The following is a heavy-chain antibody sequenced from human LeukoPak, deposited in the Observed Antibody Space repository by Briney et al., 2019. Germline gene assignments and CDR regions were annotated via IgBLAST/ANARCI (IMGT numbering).Heavy chain of an antibody. V-gene: IGHV1-69*05. D-gene: IGHD3-10*01. Sequence: SVKVSCKASGGTFSSYAISWVRQAPGQGLEWMGGIIPIFGTAIYAQKFQGRVTITTDESTSTAYMELSSLRSEDTAVYYCARETMVRGVIPLYYFDYWGQGTLVTVSS. CDR1: GGTFSSYA. CDR2: IIPIFGTA. CDR3: ARETMVRGVIPLYYFDY. J-gene: IGHJ4*02.